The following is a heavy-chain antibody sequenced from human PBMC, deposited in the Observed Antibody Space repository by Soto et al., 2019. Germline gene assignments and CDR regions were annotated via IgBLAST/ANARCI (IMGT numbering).Heavy chain of an antibody. J-gene: IGHJ4*02. CDR2: IKSKTDGGTT. Sequence: EVQLVESGGGLVKPGGSLRLSCAASGFTFSNAWMSWVRQAPGKGLEWVGRIKSKTDGGTTDYAEPVKGRFTISRDDSKNTLYVQMNSLKTEDTAVYYCTTAVRYFDWLREWGQGPLVSVSS. CDR1: GFTFSNAW. V-gene: IGHV3-15*01. CDR3: TTAVRYFDWLRE. D-gene: IGHD3-9*01.